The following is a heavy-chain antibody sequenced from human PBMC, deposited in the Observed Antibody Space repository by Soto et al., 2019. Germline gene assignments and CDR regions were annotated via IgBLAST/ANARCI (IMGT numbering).Heavy chain of an antibody. V-gene: IGHV1-69*06. CDR1: GGTFSSYA. J-gene: IGHJ6*02. Sequence: QVQLVQSGAEVKKPGSSVKVSCKASGGTFSSYAISWVRQAPGQGLEWMGGIIPIFGTANYAQKFQGRVTITADKSTSTAYMELSSLRSEDTAVYYCAGGRIVGATDYYYGMDVWGQGTTVTVSS. CDR2: IIPIFGTA. D-gene: IGHD1-26*01. CDR3: AGGRIVGATDYYYGMDV.